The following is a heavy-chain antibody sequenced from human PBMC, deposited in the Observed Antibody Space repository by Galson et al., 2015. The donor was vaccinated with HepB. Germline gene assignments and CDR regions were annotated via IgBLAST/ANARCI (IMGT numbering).Heavy chain of an antibody. D-gene: IGHD3-16*02. J-gene: IGHJ4*02. CDR1: EFSFSNYW. CDR3: TTEGRYRSSAGIFEY. CDR2: INQGASEK. Sequence: SLRLSCAASEFSFSNYWMTWVRQAPEKGPEWVANINQGASEKYYVDSVKGRFTISRDNAENSLYLQMNSLRAEDTAVYYCTTEGRYRSSAGIFEYWGQGALVTVSS. V-gene: IGHV3-7*03.